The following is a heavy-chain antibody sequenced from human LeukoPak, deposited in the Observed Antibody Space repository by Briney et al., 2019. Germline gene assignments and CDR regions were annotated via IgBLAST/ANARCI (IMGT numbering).Heavy chain of an antibody. V-gene: IGHV4-4*02. J-gene: IGHJ4*02. Sequence: SETLSLTCAVSGGSISSSSSICWTWVRQPPGKGLEWIGGIYDSGGTNYNPSLKSRVTMLLDKSKNQFSLKLNSVTAADTAVYYCARNGGNSDYDYWGQGTLVTVSA. CDR2: IYDSGGT. D-gene: IGHD4-23*01. CDR3: ARNGGNSDYDY. CDR1: GGSISSSSSIC.